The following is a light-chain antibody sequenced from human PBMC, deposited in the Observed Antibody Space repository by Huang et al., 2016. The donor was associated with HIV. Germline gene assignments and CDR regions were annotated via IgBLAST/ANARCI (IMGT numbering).Light chain of an antibody. CDR3: QQYNDFRST. V-gene: IGKV3-15*01. Sequence: ETVMTQSPVTLSVSPGDRASLSCRSSQIVSSHLAWYQQKPGQAPRLLIYAASTRATGVPARFSGSGAGTEFTLNISTLQSEDSAVYYCQQYNDFRSTFGPGTRVEIK. J-gene: IGKJ3*01. CDR1: QIVSSH. CDR2: AAS.